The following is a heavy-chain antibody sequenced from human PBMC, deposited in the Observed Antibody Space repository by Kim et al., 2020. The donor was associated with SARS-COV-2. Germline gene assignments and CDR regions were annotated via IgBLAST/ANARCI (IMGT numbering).Heavy chain of an antibody. J-gene: IGHJ6*02. Sequence: GGSLRLSCAASGFSFSSFEMNWVRQAPGKGLEWVSYISSSGSSIYYADSVEGRFTISRDNAKSSLYLQMNSLRAEDTAIYFCARVGQFISMVRGVITYGMNVWGQGTTVTVSS. D-gene: IGHD3-10*01. CDR3: ARVGQFISMVRGVITYGMNV. CDR2: ISSSGSSI. V-gene: IGHV3-48*03. CDR1: GFSFSSFE.